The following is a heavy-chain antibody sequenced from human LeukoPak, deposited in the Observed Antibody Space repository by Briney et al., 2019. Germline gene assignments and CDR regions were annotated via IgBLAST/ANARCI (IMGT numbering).Heavy chain of an antibody. CDR2: ISPNSGGT. CDR1: GYSFSGHY. Sequence: ASVKVSCKASGYSFSGHYMHWVRQAPGQGPEWMGWISPNSGGTNYAQKFQGRVTMTRDTSISTAYMELSRLRSDDTAVYYCARAPYYYGSGSYYNWFDPWGQGTLVTVSS. J-gene: IGHJ5*02. D-gene: IGHD3-10*01. CDR3: ARAPYYYGSGSYYNWFDP. V-gene: IGHV1-2*02.